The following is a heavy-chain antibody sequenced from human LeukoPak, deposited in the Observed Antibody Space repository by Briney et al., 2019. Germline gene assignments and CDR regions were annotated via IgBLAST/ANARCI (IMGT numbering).Heavy chain of an antibody. J-gene: IGHJ5*02. CDR1: GYTLTSYG. V-gene: IGHV1-69*13. CDR2: IIPIFGTA. CDR3: ARRVYNWFDP. Sequence: ASVKVSCKASGYTLTSYGISWVRQAPGQGLEWMGGIIPIFGTASYAQKFQGRVTITADESTSTAYMELSSLRSEDTAVYYCARRVYNWFDPWGQGTLVTVSS.